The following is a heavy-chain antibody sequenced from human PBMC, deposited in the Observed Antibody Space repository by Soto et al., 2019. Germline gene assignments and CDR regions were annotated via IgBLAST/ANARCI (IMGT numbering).Heavy chain of an antibody. CDR3: ARVTPGGFDPYYFDY. V-gene: IGHV4-38-2*01. J-gene: IGHJ4*02. CDR1: GYSISSGYY. CDR2: IYRSGST. D-gene: IGHD3-9*01. Sequence: PSETLSLTCAVSGYSISSGYYWGWIRQPPGKGLEWIGSIYRSGSTYYNPSLKSPVTISVDTSKNQFSLKLSSVTAADTAVYYCARVTPGGFDPYYFDYWGQGTMVTVYS.